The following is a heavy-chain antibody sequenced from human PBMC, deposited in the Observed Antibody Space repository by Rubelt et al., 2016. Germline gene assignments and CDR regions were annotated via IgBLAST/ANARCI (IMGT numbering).Heavy chain of an antibody. D-gene: IGHD2-2*01. Sequence: LEWVGRVKSKTDGGTTDYAAPVKGRFTISRDDSKNTLYLQMNSLRAEDTAVYYCARDLLSSTSNSVWYFDLWGRGTLVTVSS. CDR2: VKSKTDGGTT. V-gene: IGHV3-15*01. J-gene: IGHJ2*01. CDR3: ARDLLSSTSNSVWYFDL.